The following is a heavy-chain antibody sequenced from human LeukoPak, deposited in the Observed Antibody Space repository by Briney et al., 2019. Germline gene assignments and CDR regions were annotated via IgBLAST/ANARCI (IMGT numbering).Heavy chain of an antibody. D-gene: IGHD5-24*01. Sequence: PSETLSLTCTVPGGSISSYYWSWIRQPPGKGLEWIGYIYYSGSTNNNPSLKSRVTISVDTSKNQFSLKLSSVTAADTAVYYCARGGELRWLQLDYWGQGTLVTVSS. CDR2: IYYSGST. CDR1: GGSISSYY. CDR3: ARGGELRWLQLDY. J-gene: IGHJ4*02. V-gene: IGHV4-59*01.